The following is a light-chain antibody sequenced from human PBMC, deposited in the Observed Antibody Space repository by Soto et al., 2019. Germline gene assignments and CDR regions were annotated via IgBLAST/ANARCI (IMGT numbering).Light chain of an antibody. CDR1: QGITNY. Sequence: DIQMTQSPSSLSASVGDRVTITCRASQGITNYLAWYQQKPGKVPKLLIYVASTLQSGVPSRFSGTGPGTDFTLTISNLQPEDVATYYCQKCDSAPLTFGGGTKVEIK. V-gene: IGKV1-27*01. J-gene: IGKJ4*01. CDR2: VAS. CDR3: QKCDSAPLT.